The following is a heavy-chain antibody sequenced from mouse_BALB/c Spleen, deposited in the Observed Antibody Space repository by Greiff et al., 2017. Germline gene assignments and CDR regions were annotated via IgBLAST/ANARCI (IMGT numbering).Heavy chain of an antibody. CDR2: ISYDGSN. J-gene: IGHJ4*01. CDR1: GYSITSGYY. V-gene: IGHV3-6*02. Sequence: EVQVVESGPGLVKPSQSLSLTCSVTGYSITSGYYWNWIRQFPGNKLEWMGYISYDGSNNYNPSLKNRISITRDTSKNQFFLKLNSVTTEDTATYYCARWAAYAMDYWGQGTSVTVSS. CDR3: ARWAAYAMDY.